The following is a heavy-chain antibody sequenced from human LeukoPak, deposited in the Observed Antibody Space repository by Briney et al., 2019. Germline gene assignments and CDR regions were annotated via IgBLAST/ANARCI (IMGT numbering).Heavy chain of an antibody. V-gene: IGHV3-21*01. J-gene: IGHJ4*02. Sequence: GFVRPSVEARGFSIDSRSRKWPRHAQGKGLKWVSSISSSSSYIYYEDSVKGRFTISRDNAKNSLYLQMNSLRAEDTAVYYCARDVSGKLWFGEFDYWGQGTLVTVSS. CDR1: GFSIDSRS. D-gene: IGHD3-10*01. CDR3: ARDVSGKLWFGEFDY. CDR2: ISSSSSYI.